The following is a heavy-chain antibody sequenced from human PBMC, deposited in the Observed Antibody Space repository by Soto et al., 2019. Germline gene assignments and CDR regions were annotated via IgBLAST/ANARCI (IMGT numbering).Heavy chain of an antibody. J-gene: IGHJ4*02. V-gene: IGHV4-4*07. CDR1: GASINNSY. CDR2: IYSSGKT. Sequence: ETLSLTCTVSGASINNSYWSWIRQPAGNGLEWIGRIYSSGKTNYNSSLKSRVTMSVDTSKNQFSLNLGSVTAADTAVYYCARGPGLLPLGYFDYWGQGTLVTVSS. CDR3: ARGPGLLPLGYFDY.